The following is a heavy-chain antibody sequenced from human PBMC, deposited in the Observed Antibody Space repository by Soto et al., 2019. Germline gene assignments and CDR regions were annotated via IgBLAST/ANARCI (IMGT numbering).Heavy chain of an antibody. J-gene: IGHJ4*02. CDR3: ATVPLGLDFWSGYYNFDY. D-gene: IGHD3-3*01. V-gene: IGHV1-24*01. CDR1: GYTLTELS. Sequence: QVQLVQSGAEVKKPGASVKVPCKVSGYTLTELSMHWVRQAPGKGLEWMGGFDPEDGETIYAQKFQGRVTMTEDTSTDTAYMELSSLRSEDTAVYYCATVPLGLDFWSGYYNFDYWGQGTLVTVSS. CDR2: FDPEDGET.